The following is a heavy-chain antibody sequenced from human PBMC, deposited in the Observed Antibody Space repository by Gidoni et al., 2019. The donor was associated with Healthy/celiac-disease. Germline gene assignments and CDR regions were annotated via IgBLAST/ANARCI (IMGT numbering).Heavy chain of an antibody. J-gene: IGHJ4*02. CDR3: ARVRGLSGSYYGSYFDY. Sequence: QVQLQQSGPGLVKPSQTLPLTCAISGDSVSSNSAAWNWIRQSPSRGLEWLGRTYYRSKWYNDYAVSVKSRITINPDTSKNQFSLQLNSVTPEDTAVYYCARVRGLSGSYYGSYFDYWGQGTLVTVSS. CDR1: GDSVSSNSAA. CDR2: TYYRSKWYN. D-gene: IGHD1-26*01. V-gene: IGHV6-1*01.